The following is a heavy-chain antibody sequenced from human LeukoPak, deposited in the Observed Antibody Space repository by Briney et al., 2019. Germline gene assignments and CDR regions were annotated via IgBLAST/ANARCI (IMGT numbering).Heavy chain of an antibody. Sequence: PGRSLRLSCAASGFTFSTYAMNWVRQAPGKGLEWVAVIAYDGNNKYYADSVKGRFTISRDNSKNMLYLQMNSLRAEDTAVYYCARYDFWSGYPNENFFDPWGQGTLVTVSS. V-gene: IGHV3-30-3*01. CDR1: GFTFSTYA. D-gene: IGHD3-3*01. J-gene: IGHJ5*02. CDR3: ARYDFWSGYPNENFFDP. CDR2: IAYDGNNK.